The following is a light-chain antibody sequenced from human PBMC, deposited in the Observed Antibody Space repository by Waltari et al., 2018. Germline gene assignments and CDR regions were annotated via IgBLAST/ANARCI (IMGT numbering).Light chain of an antibody. CDR3: QQSYSTPL. Sequence: DMQMTQSPSSLSAFVGDRVTITSRAGQSINRYLNRYQQKPGKAPKLLIYAASSLQSGVPSRFSGSGSGTDFILTISSLQPEDFATYYCQQSYSTPLFGQGTKLEIK. V-gene: IGKV1-39*01. CDR2: AAS. CDR1: QSINRY. J-gene: IGKJ2*01.